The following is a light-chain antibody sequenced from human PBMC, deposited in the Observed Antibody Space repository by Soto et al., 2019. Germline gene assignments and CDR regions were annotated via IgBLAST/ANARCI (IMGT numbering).Light chain of an antibody. CDR3: KQRSDWPWT. CDR1: QSVSSY. CDR2: EAY. J-gene: IGKJ1*01. Sequence: EIVLTQSPATLSLSPGERATLSCRASQSVSSYLAWYQQKPGQAHRLLMYEAYNRATGIPARFSGGGSGTDFTLTIRSLEPEDFAVYYCKQRSDWPWTVGQGTKVDIK. V-gene: IGKV3-11*01.